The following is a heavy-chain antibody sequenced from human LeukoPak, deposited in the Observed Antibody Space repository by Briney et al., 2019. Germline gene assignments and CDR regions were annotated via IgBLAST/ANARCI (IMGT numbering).Heavy chain of an antibody. D-gene: IGHD2-2*01. V-gene: IGHV1-2*02. J-gene: IGHJ6*02. CDR3: ARGYCSSTSCNFLHYYYYGMDV. CDR2: INPSSGGT. Sequence: ASVKVSCKASGYTFTGYYMHWVRQAPGQGLEWMGWINPSSGGTNYAQKFQGRVTMTRDTSISTAYMELSRLRSDDTAVYYCARGYCSSTSCNFLHYYYYGMDVWGQGTTVTVSS. CDR1: GYTFTGYY.